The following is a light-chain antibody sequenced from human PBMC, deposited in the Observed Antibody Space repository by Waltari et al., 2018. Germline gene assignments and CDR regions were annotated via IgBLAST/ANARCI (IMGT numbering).Light chain of an antibody. V-gene: IGLV3-9*01. CDR3: QVWDSSTAV. J-gene: IGLJ7*01. CDR2: RDN. Sequence: SYDLTQPLSVSVALGQTARITCGGHTFGGQKVHWYQQKPGQAPLLVIYRDNNRPSRIPERFSGSNSENTATLTISRAQAADEADYYCQVWDSSTAVFGGGTQLTVL. CDR1: TFGGQK.